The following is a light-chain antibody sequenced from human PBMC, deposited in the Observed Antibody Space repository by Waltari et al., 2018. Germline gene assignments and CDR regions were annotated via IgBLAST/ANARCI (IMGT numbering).Light chain of an antibody. V-gene: IGLV1-44*01. CDR3: AAWDDSLNGFWV. CDR1: SSNIGRNT. J-gene: IGLJ3*02. CDR2: DND. Sequence: QSVLTQTPSASGTPGQRVTISCSGSSSNIGRNTVNWYQQLPGTTPKLLIYDNDQRPSGVPDRFSGSKSGTSASLAISGLQSEDESDYYCAAWDDSLNGFWVFGGGTKLTVL.